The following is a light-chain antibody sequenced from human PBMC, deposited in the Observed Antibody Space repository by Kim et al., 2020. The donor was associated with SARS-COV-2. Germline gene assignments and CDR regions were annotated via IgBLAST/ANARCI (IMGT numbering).Light chain of an antibody. V-gene: IGKV1-13*02. J-gene: IGKJ1*01. CDR3: QQFNSYPRT. CDR2: AAS. CDR1: QGISSA. Sequence: AIQLTQSPSSLSASVGDRIDITCRASQGISSALAWYQQKPGKPPRLLIYAASTLESGVPSRFSGSGSGTDFTLTISSLQPEDFATYYCQQFNSYPRTFGQGTKVDIK.